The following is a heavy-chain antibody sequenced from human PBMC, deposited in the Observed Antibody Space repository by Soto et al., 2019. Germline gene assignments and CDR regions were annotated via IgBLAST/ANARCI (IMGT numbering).Heavy chain of an antibody. V-gene: IGHV4-39*01. CDR2: IYYSGST. J-gene: IGHJ4*02. CDR1: GGSISSSSYY. D-gene: IGHD3-10*01. Sequence: SETLSLTCTVSGGSISSSSYYWGWIRQPPGKGLEWIGSIYYSGSTYYNPSLKSRVTISVDTSKNQFSLKLSFVTAADTAVYYCARGRAMVRGVIITYYFDYWGQGTLVTVSS. CDR3: ARGRAMVRGVIITYYFDY.